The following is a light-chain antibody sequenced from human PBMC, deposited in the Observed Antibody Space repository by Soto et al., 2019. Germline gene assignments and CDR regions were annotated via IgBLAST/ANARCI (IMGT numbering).Light chain of an antibody. CDR1: SSNIGGNY. CDR3: GTWDISLDTVV. J-gene: IGLJ2*01. Sequence: QSVLAQPPSISSAPGQKVTISCSGSSSNIGGNYVSWYQHVPRTAPKLLIYDDYKQASGIPDRFSASKSGTSSTLGITGLQTGDEADYYCGTWDISLDTVVFGGATKVTVL. CDR2: DDY. V-gene: IGLV1-51*01.